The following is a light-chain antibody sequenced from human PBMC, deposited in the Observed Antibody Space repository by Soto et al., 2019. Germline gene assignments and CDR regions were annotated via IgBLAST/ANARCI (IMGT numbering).Light chain of an antibody. V-gene: IGKV3-20*01. CDR2: GAS. J-gene: IGKJ1*01. Sequence: GLSQSPCTLSLSTGERAALSCRASESVTSTYLAWYQQKPGQAPRLLIYGASSRATGIPDRFSGSGSGTDFTLTISRLEPEDFAVYYCQQYGSSPPWTFAQGTKVAIK. CDR1: ESVTSTY. CDR3: QQYGSSPPWT.